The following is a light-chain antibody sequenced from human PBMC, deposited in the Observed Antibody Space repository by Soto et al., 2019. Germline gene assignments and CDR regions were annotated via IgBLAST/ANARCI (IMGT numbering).Light chain of an antibody. Sequence: DIQMTQSPSSLSASVRDRVTITCRASQGISNYLAWYQQKPGKVPKLLIYAASTLQSGVPSRFSGSGSGTDFPLTISSLQPEDVATDYCQKYDSAPWTFGQGTKVEIK. CDR1: QGISNY. CDR3: QKYDSAPWT. J-gene: IGKJ1*01. V-gene: IGKV1-27*01. CDR2: AAS.